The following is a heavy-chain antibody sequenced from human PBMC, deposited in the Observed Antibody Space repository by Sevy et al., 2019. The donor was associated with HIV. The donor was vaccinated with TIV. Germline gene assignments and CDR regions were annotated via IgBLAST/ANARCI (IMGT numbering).Heavy chain of an antibody. CDR3: ARTVGGYAFDI. V-gene: IGHV4-31*03. J-gene: IGHJ3*02. D-gene: IGHD1-26*01. Sequence: SETLSLTCTVSGGSISSGGYYWSWIRQHPGKGLEWIGYIYYSGSTYYNPSLKSRVTISVDTSKNQFSLKLSSVTAADTAVYYWARTVGGYAFDIWGQGTMVTVSS. CDR2: IYYSGST. CDR1: GGSISSGGYY.